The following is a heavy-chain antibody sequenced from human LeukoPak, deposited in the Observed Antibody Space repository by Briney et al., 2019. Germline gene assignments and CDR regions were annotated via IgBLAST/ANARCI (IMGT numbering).Heavy chain of an antibody. V-gene: IGHV5-51*01. Sequence: GESLKISCKGSGYSFTSYWIGWVRQMPGKGLEWMGIIYPGDSDTRYSPSFQGQVTISADKSISTAYLQWSSLKASDTAMYYCARLSNYDFWSGYYYFDYWGQGTLVTVSS. CDR1: GYSFTSYW. CDR3: ARLSNYDFWSGYYYFDY. J-gene: IGHJ4*02. D-gene: IGHD3-3*01. CDR2: IYPGDSDT.